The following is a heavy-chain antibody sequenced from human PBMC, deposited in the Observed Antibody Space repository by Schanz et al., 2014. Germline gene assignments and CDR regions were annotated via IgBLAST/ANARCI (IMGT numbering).Heavy chain of an antibody. CDR1: GFTFSSYA. Sequence: QAQLVESGGGVVQPGRSLRLSCAASGFTFSSYAMHWVRQAPGKGLEWVALISNDGNNKYYADSVKGRFTISRDNSKNTLYLRRISLRAEDTAMFYCAREIPAGGHFDYWGQGTLVSVSS. V-gene: IGHV3-30*04. D-gene: IGHD2-15*01. CDR3: AREIPAGGHFDY. J-gene: IGHJ4*02. CDR2: ISNDGNNK.